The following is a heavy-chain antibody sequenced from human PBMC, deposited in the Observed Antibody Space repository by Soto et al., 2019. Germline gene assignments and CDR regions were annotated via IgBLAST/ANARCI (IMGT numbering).Heavy chain of an antibody. Sequence: SETLSLTCAVSGGSISSGGYSWSWIRQPPGKGLEWIGYIYHSGSTYYNPSLKSRVTISVDTSKNQFSLKLSSVTAADTAVYYCARFSLSPLYSSSWYHPDYWGQGTLVTVSS. V-gene: IGHV4-30-2*01. CDR1: GGSISSGGYS. D-gene: IGHD6-13*01. J-gene: IGHJ4*02. CDR2: IYHSGST. CDR3: ARFSLSPLYSSSWYHPDY.